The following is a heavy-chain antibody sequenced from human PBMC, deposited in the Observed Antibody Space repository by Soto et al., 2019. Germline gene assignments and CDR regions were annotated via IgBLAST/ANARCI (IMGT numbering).Heavy chain of an antibody. J-gene: IGHJ4*02. D-gene: IGHD3-10*01. CDR2: INPNSGNI. CDR3: ARGRASGSYYLLDY. V-gene: IGHV1-8*01. Sequence: ASVKVSCKASGNTFTSYDINWVRQATGHGLKWMGWINPNSGNIGYAQKFQGRVTMTRDTAIRTAYMEVSRLRSDDTAVYYCARGRASGSYYLLDYWGQGTSVTVSS. CDR1: GNTFTSYD.